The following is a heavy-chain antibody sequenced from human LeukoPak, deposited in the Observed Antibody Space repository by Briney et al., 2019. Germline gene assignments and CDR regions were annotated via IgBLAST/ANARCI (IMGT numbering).Heavy chain of an antibody. Sequence: GGSLRLSCAASGFTFNDYAMSWVRQAPGKGLEWVSAISGSGGSTYYADSVKGRFTISRDNAKNSLYLEMNSLRDEDTAVYYCARGSSSDYWGQGTLVTVSS. CDR1: GFTFNDYA. CDR3: ARGSSSDY. J-gene: IGHJ4*02. CDR2: ISGSGGST. V-gene: IGHV3-23*01.